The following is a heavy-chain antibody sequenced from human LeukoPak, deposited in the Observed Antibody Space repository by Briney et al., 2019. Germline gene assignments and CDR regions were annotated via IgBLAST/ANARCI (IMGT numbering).Heavy chain of an antibody. CDR3: AKDASARPSDY. Sequence: GGSLRLSCAASGFTFSSYAMSWFRQAPGKGLERVSFISDSGGSTYYADSVKGRFTISRDNSKNTLYLQMSSLRAEDTAIYYCAKDASARPSDYWGPGTLVTVSS. D-gene: IGHD3-3*01. CDR1: GFTFSSYA. CDR2: ISDSGGST. J-gene: IGHJ4*02. V-gene: IGHV3-23*01.